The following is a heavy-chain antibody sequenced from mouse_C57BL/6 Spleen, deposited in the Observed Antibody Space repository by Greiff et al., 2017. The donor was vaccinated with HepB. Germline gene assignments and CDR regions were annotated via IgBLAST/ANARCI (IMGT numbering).Heavy chain of an antibody. V-gene: IGHV1-81*01. CDR1: GYTFTSYG. J-gene: IGHJ3*01. D-gene: IGHD2-4*01. Sequence: QVQLQQSGAELARPGASVKLSCKASGYTFTSYGISWVKQRTGQGLEWIGEIYPGSGNTYYNEKFKGKATLTADKSSSTAYMELRSLTSEDSAVYFCAIYYDYDRFAYWGQGTLVTVSA. CDR3: AIYYDYDRFAY. CDR2: IYPGSGNT.